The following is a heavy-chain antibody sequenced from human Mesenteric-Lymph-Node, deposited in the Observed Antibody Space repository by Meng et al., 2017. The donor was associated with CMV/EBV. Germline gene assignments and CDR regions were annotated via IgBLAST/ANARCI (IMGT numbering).Heavy chain of an antibody. CDR3: ATGPYDISAYPYYDGMDV. CDR2: SYNSGNT. CDR1: GVSISSYY. D-gene: IGHD3-22*01. J-gene: IGHJ6*02. V-gene: IGHV4-59*01. Sequence: SETLSLTCTVSGVSISSYYWSWIRQPPGKGLEWIGYSYNSGNTNYNPSLKSRVTISVDTSKKQLSLKLSSVTAADTAVFYCATGPYDISAYPYYDGMDVWGQGTTVTVSS.